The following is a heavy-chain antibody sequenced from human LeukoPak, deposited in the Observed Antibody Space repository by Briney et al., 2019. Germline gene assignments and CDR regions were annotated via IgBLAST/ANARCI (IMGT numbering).Heavy chain of an antibody. Sequence: PSETLSLTCTVSGGSISSGSYYWRWIRQPAGKGLEWIGRIYTSGSTNYNPSLKSRVTISVDTSKNQFSLKLSSVTAADTAVYYCARELKGYYFDYWGQGTLVTVSS. CDR1: GGSISSGSYY. CDR2: IYTSGST. CDR3: ARELKGYYFDY. V-gene: IGHV4-61*02. J-gene: IGHJ4*02.